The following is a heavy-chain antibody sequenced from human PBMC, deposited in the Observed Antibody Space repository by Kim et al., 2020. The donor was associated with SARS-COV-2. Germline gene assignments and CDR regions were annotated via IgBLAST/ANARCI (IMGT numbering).Heavy chain of an antibody. D-gene: IGHD6-19*01. CDR3: ASGVGDGWYYFDY. CDR1: GGSISSYY. J-gene: IGHJ4*02. Sequence: SETLSLTCTVSGGSISSYYWSWIRQPPGKGLEWIGYIYYSGSTNYNPSLKSRVTISVDTSKNQFSLKLSSVTAADTAVYYCASGVGDGWYYFDYWGQGTLVTVSS. V-gene: IGHV4-59*01. CDR2: IYYSGST.